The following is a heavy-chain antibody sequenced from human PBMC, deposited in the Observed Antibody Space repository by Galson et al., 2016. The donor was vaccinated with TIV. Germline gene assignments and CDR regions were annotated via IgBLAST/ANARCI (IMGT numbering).Heavy chain of an antibody. J-gene: IGHJ4*02. Sequence: SVKVSCKASANTFISYAITWVRQAPGQGLEWMGGIISIFRTTQYAQKSQGRVTITADESMSTAYMELSSLRSDDTAVYYCARTDTLKNYYDSSGYYPVWGQGTLVTVSS. V-gene: IGHV1-69*13. CDR1: ANTFISYA. CDR2: IISIFRTT. CDR3: ARTDTLKNYYDSSGYYPV. D-gene: IGHD3-22*01.